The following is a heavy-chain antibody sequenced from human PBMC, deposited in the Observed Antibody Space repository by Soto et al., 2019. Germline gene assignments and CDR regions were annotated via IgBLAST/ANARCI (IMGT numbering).Heavy chain of an antibody. Sequence: GESLKISCKGSGYSFTSYWIGWVRQMPGKGVEWSGIIYPGDSYTRYSPSFQGQVTISADKSISTAYMPWSSLKASDPAMYYCARLRDSYYGMDVWGQGTTVTVSS. CDR1: GYSFTSYW. J-gene: IGHJ6*02. V-gene: IGHV5-51*01. CDR2: IYPGDSYT. CDR3: ARLRDSYYGMDV. D-gene: IGHD3-22*01.